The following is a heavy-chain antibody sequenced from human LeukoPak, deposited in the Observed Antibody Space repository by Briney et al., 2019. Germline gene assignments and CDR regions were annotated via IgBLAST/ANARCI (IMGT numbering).Heavy chain of an antibody. CDR1: GFTFTNAW. J-gene: IGHJ4*02. V-gene: IGHV3-15*01. Sequence: PGGSLRLSCAASGFTFTNAWMCWVRQAPGKGPEWVGRIKSITDGGTTDYAAPVKGRFTISRDVSKNTLYLQMNSLKTEDTAVYYCTTQGTGYYYFDYWGQGTLVTVSS. D-gene: IGHD3-9*01. CDR3: TTQGTGYYYFDY. CDR2: IKSITDGGTT.